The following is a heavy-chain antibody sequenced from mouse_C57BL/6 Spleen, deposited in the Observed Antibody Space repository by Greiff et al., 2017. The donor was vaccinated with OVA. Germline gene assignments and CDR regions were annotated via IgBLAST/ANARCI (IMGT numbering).Heavy chain of an antibody. V-gene: IGHV1-26*01. D-gene: IGHD1-1*01. Sequence: EVQLQQSGPELVKPGASVKISCKASGYTFTDYYMNWVKQSHGKSLEWIGDINPNNGCTSYTQKFKGKATLTVDKSSSTAYMELRSLTSEDSAVYYCARSFITTVVADVWGTGTTVTVSS. CDR2: INPNNGCT. CDR1: GYTFTDYY. J-gene: IGHJ1*03. CDR3: ARSFITTVVADV.